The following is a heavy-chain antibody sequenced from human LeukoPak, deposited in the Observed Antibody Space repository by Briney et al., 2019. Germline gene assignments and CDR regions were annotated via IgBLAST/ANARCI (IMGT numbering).Heavy chain of an antibody. Sequence: GGSLRLSCAASGFTFSSYWMSWVRQAPGKGLEWVANIKQDGSEKYYVDSVKGRFTISRDNAKNSLYLQMNSLRVEDTAVYHCARGAGSSWYFYFDYWGQGTLVTVSS. D-gene: IGHD6-13*01. V-gene: IGHV3-7*03. CDR2: IKQDGSEK. J-gene: IGHJ4*02. CDR1: GFTFSSYW. CDR3: ARGAGSSWYFYFDY.